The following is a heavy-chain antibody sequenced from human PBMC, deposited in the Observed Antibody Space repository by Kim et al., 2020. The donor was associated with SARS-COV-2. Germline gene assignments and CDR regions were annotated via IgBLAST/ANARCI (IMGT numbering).Heavy chain of an antibody. Sequence: GGSLRLSCAASGFTFSSYWMSWVRQAPGKGLEWVANIKQDGSGKYYVDSVKGRVTISRDNAKNSLYLQMNSLRAEDTAVYYCAREGCSSTSCPPPGLYYYYGMDVCGQGTTVTVSS. CDR3: AREGCSSTSCPPPGLYYYYGMDV. CDR1: GFTFSSYW. CDR2: IKQDGSGK. J-gene: IGHJ6*02. D-gene: IGHD2-2*01. V-gene: IGHV3-7*01.